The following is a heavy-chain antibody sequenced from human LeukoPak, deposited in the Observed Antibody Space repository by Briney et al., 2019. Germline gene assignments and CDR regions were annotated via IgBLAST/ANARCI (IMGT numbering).Heavy chain of an antibody. CDR2: IIPIFGTA. Sequence: GASVKVSCKASGGTFRSYAITWVRQAPGQGLEWMGGIIPIFGTANYARKFQDRVTITADESTSTAYMELSSLRSEDTAVYYCARDQRGIDYWGQGTLVTVSS. V-gene: IGHV1-69*13. CDR1: GGTFRSYA. J-gene: IGHJ4*02. CDR3: ARDQRGIDY.